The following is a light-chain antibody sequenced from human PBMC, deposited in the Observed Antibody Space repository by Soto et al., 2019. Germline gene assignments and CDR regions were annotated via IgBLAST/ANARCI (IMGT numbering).Light chain of an antibody. J-gene: IGKJ2*01. CDR2: GAS. CDR1: QSVRSGY. CDR3: QQYATSPST. Sequence: DIVLQQSPGTLSLSPGESATLSCRASQSVRSGYLAWYQQKPGQAPRLLIYGASSRASGIRDSFSGSGSGTDFTLTISRLEPKDFAVYYCQQYATSPSTFGQGTKLEIK. V-gene: IGKV3-20*01.